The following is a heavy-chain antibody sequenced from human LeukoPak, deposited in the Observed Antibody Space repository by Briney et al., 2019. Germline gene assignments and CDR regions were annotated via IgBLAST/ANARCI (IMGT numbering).Heavy chain of an antibody. V-gene: IGHV3-23*01. CDR2: ISGSGGST. Sequence: GGSLRLSCAASGFTLSSYAMSWVRQAPGKGLEWVSAISGSGGSTYYADSVKGRFTISRDNSKNTLYLQMNSLRAEDTAVYYCARDYRGGYYFDYWGQGTLVTVSS. CDR1: GFTLSSYA. D-gene: IGHD4-17*01. J-gene: IGHJ4*02. CDR3: ARDYRGGYYFDY.